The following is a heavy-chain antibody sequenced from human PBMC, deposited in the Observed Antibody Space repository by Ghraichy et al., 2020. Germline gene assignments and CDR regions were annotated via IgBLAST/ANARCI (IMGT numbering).Heavy chain of an antibody. V-gene: IGHV4-39*01. CDR1: GGSISSSSYY. Sequence: SETLSLTCTVSGGSISSSSYYWGWIRQPPGKGLEWIVSIYYSGSTYYNPSLRSRVTISVDTSKNQFSLKLSSVTAADTAVYYCARIWYTPDYWGQGTLVTFSS. CDR2: IYYSGST. CDR3: ARIWYTPDY. J-gene: IGHJ4*02. D-gene: IGHD2-2*02.